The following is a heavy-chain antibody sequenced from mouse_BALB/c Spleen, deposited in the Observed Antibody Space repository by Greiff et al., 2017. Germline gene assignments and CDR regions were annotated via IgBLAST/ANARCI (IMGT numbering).Heavy chain of an antibody. D-gene: IGHD2-1*01. CDR3: TRNCGIGGYFDC. CDR1: GYTFTSYW. J-gene: IGHJ2*01. CDR2: IYPGNRDT. Sequence: EVQLQQSGTVLARPGASVKMSCKASGYTFTSYWMHWVKQRPGQGLEWIGAIYPGNRDTSYNQKFKGKAKLTAVTSTSTAYMELSSLTNEDSAVYYCTRNCGIGGYFDCWGQGTTLTVSS. V-gene: IGHV1-5*01.